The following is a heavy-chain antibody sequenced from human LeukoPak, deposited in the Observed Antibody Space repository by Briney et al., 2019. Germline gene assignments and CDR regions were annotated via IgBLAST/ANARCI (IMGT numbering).Heavy chain of an antibody. CDR1: GYTFTSYD. J-gene: IGHJ4*02. CDR3: ARVGWELPNYFDY. Sequence: ASVKVSCKASGYTFTSYDINWVRQATGQGLEWMGWMNPNSGNTGYAQKLQGRVTMTTDTSTSTAYMELRSLRSDDTAVYYCARVGWELPNYFDYWGQGTLVTVSS. D-gene: IGHD1-26*01. V-gene: IGHV1-8*01. CDR2: MNPNSGNT.